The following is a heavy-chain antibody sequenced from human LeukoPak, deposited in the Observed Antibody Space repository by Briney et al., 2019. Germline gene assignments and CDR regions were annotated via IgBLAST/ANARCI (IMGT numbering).Heavy chain of an antibody. J-gene: IGHJ4*02. Sequence: SETLSLTCAVSGGSISSSSGNCWTWVRQPPGKGLEWIGEIYHSGSTNYNPSLKSRVTMLLDKSRNQFSLELSSVTAADTAVYYCARVGTYYYDSSGSESYWGQGTLVTVSS. V-gene: IGHV4-4*02. D-gene: IGHD3-22*01. CDR1: GGSISSSSGNC. CDR3: ARVGTYYYDSSGSESY. CDR2: IYHSGST.